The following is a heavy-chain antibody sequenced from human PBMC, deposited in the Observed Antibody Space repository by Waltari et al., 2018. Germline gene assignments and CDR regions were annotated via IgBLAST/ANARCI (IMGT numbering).Heavy chain of an antibody. CDR3: ASLRISIFGVVYYFDS. D-gene: IGHD3-3*01. CDR1: GFTFRSYA. J-gene: IGHJ4*02. Sequence: QVQLMESGGGVVQPGRSLRLSCAASGFTFRSYAMHWGRQAPGKGLGWVAVISSDGNTKKYADSLKGRFTISRDNSKNTLYLQMDSLRPEDTALYYCASLRISIFGVVYYFDSWGQGALVTVSS. CDR2: ISSDGNTK. V-gene: IGHV3-30*04.